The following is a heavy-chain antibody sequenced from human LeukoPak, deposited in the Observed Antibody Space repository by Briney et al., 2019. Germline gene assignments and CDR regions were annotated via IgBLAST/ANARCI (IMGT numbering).Heavy chain of an antibody. V-gene: IGHV3-7*05. CDR3: ARPYSSGWYGVFNY. CDR2: MKQDGNEE. Sequence: PWGSLRLSCAVSGFTFSTYWMSWVRQAPGKGLEWVANMKQDGNEEYYVDSVKGRFTISRDNAKNSLYLQMNSLRAEDTAVYYCARPYSSGWYGVFNYWGQGTLVTVSS. D-gene: IGHD6-19*01. J-gene: IGHJ4*02. CDR1: GFTFSTYW.